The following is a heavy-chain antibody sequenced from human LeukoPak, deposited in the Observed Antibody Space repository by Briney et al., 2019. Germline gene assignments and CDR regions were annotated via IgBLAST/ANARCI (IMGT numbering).Heavy chain of an antibody. D-gene: IGHD6-19*01. CDR2: INPNGGGT. CDR3: ARENNSGWYRKAAFDY. J-gene: IGHJ4*02. Sequence: ASVKVSCKASGYTFTGYYIHWVRQAPGQGLEWMGWINPNGGGTNYAQKFQGRVTLTGDTSISTAYMEVNSLESDDTAVYYCARENNSGWYRKAAFDYWGQGTLVTVTS. V-gene: IGHV1-2*02. CDR1: GYTFTGYY.